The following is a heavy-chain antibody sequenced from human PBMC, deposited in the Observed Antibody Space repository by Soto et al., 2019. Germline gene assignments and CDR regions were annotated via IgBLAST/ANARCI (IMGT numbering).Heavy chain of an antibody. D-gene: IGHD3-3*01. J-gene: IGHJ6*02. Sequence: QVQLVPSGAEVKKPGSSVKVSCKASGGTFSSYAISWVRQAPGQGLEWLGNIIPIFGTANYAQKFQGRVTITADESTSTAYMELSSLRSEDTAVYYCARTERNDDFWSGYPNYYYYGMDVWGQGTTVTVSS. CDR3: ARTERNDDFWSGYPNYYYYGMDV. CDR1: GGTFSSYA. V-gene: IGHV1-69*18. CDR2: IIPIFGTA.